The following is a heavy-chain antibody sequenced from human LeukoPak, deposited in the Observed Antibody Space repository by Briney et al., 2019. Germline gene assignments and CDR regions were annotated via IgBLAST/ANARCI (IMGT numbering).Heavy chain of an antibody. J-gene: IGHJ3*02. V-gene: IGHV4-31*03. CDR3: ASAPPEEDAFDI. CDR1: GGSISSGGYY. CDR2: IYYSGST. Sequence: SQTLSLTCTVSGGSISSGGYYWSWIRQHPGKGLEWIGYIYYSGSTYYNPSLKSRVTTSVDTSKNQFSLKLSSVTAADTAVYYCASAPPEEDAFDIWGQGTMVTVSS.